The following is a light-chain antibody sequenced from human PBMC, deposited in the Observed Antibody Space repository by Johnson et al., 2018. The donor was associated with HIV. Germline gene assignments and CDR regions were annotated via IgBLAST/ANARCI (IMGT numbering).Light chain of an antibody. J-gene: IGLJ1*01. V-gene: IGLV1-51*02. CDR2: ENN. Sequence: QSVLTQPPSVSAAPGHNVTISFSGSSSNIGDSYISWYQQLPGAAPKLLIYENNKRPSGIPDRFSGSKSGTSATLGITGLQTGDEADYYCGTWDSSLSAGVFGTGTKVTVL. CDR3: GTWDSSLSAGV. CDR1: SSNIGDSY.